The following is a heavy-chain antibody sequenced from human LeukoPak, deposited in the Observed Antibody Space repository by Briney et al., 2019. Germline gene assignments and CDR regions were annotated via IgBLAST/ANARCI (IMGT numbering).Heavy chain of an antibody. CDR3: AKDGQSFNSMWDYLDS. J-gene: IGHJ4*02. CDR2: IGGGDT. Sequence: GGSLRLSCAASGFDFSTYAMSWVRQAPGKGLEWVSGIGGGDTHYADSGKGRFTISRDNSKSTVELHMSSLRVEDTAVYYCAKDGQSFNSMWDYLDSWGRGTLVTVSS. D-gene: IGHD1-26*01. CDR1: GFDFSTYA. V-gene: IGHV3-23*01.